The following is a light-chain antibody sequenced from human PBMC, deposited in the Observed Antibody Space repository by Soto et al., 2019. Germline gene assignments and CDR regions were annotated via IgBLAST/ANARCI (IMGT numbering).Light chain of an antibody. CDR3: QQYGSSLLT. J-gene: IGKJ4*01. V-gene: IGKV3-20*01. Sequence: EIVLTQSPGTLSLSPGERATLSCRASQSVSNNYLAWYQQKPCQAPRLLINGASSRATGIPDRFSGSGSGRDFTLTISRLEPEDFAVYYCQQYGSSLLTFGGGTKVEI. CDR2: GAS. CDR1: QSVSNNY.